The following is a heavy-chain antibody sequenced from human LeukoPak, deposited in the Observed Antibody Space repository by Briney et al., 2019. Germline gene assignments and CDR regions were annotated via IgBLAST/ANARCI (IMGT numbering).Heavy chain of an antibody. CDR2: IYHSEST. J-gene: IGHJ4*02. Sequence: RPSETLSLTCAVSGGSISSGGYSWNWIRQPPGKGLEWIGYIYHSESTYYNPSLKSRVTMSVDRSKNQFSLKLSSVTAADTAVYYCARGSADYWGQGTLVTVSS. CDR3: ARGSADY. V-gene: IGHV4-30-2*01. CDR1: GGSISSGGYS.